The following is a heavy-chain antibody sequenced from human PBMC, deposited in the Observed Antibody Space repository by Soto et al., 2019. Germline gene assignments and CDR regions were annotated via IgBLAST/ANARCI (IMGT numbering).Heavy chain of an antibody. CDR1: GYTFTGYY. CDR3: ARGAAAAPKPDYYYYYYMDV. CDR2: INPNSGGT. Sequence: GASVKVSCKASGYTFTGYYMHWVRQAPGQGLEWMGWINPNSGGTNYAQKFQGWVTMTRDTSISTAYMELSRLRSDDTAVYYCARGAAAAPKPDYYYYYYMDVWGKGTTVTSP. J-gene: IGHJ6*03. D-gene: IGHD6-13*01. V-gene: IGHV1-2*04.